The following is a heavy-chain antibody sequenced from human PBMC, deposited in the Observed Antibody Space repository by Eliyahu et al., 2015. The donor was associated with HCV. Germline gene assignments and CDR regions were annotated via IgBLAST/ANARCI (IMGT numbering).Heavy chain of an antibody. Sequence: EVQLVESGGGLVKPGGSLRLSCAASGFTFSKAWMSWVRQAPGKGLEWIGRIKSKTDGGTTDYAAPVKGRFTISRDDSKSTLYLQMNSLKTEDTAVYYCTTGAPGGFDYWDLDVWGQGTTVTVSS. CDR2: IKSKTDGGTT. J-gene: IGHJ6*02. CDR1: GFTFSKAW. CDR3: TTGAPGGFDYWDLDV. D-gene: IGHD2-8*02. V-gene: IGHV3-15*01.